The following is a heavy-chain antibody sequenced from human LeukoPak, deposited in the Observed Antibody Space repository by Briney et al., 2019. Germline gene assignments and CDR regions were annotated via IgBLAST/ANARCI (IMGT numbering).Heavy chain of an antibody. CDR2: ISGSGGST. CDR1: GFTFSSYA. V-gene: IGHV3-23*01. CDR3: AKVILGRGYYYDSSGYYVY. J-gene: IGHJ4*02. D-gene: IGHD3-22*01. Sequence: GGSLRLSCAASGFTFSSYAMSWVRQAPGKGLEWVSAISGSGGSTYYADSVKGRFTISRDNSKNTLYLQMNSLRADDTAVYYCAKVILGRGYYYDSSGYYVYWGQGTLVTVSS.